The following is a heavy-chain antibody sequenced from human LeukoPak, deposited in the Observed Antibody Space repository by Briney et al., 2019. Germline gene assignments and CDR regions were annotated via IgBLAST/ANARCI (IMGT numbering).Heavy chain of an antibody. CDR1: GLTFSTYG. Sequence: GGSLRLSCAVSGLTFSTYGLHWVRQAPGKGLEWVSFIHYNGIEKHYADSVKDRFTISRDNSKNMLYLEMNNLRAEDTAIYYCASDGWIGYCSSSSCSSVFDYWGQGTLVTVSS. D-gene: IGHD2-2*01. CDR2: IHYNGIEK. J-gene: IGHJ4*02. CDR3: ASDGWIGYCSSSSCSSVFDY. V-gene: IGHV3-30*02.